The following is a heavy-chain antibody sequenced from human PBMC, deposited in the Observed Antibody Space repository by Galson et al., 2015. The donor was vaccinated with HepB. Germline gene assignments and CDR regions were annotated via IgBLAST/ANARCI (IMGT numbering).Heavy chain of an antibody. CDR2: IDPSDSYT. V-gene: IGHV5-10-1*01. CDR1: GYSFTSYW. CDR3: ARHPGGYSYGSDFDY. Sequence: QSGAEVKKPGESLRISCKGSGYSFTSYWINWVRQMPGKGLEWMGRIDPSDSYTNYSPSFQGHVTISTDKSISTAYLQWSSLKASDTAMYYCARHPGGYSYGSDFDYWGQGTLVTVSS. D-gene: IGHD5-18*01. J-gene: IGHJ4*02.